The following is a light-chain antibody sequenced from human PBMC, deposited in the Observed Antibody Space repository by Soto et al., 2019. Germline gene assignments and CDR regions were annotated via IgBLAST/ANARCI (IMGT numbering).Light chain of an antibody. CDR3: SSFARGDNPHVL. CDR1: SSDVAGSDY. CDR2: EVT. J-gene: IGLJ2*01. Sequence: QSALTQPPSASGSPGQSVTVSCTGTSSDVAGSDYVSWYQQHPGKAPKLIIYEVTKRPAGVPDRFSGSKSGNTASLTVSGLTADDESYYYCSSFARGDNPHVLFGGGTKLTVL. V-gene: IGLV2-8*01.